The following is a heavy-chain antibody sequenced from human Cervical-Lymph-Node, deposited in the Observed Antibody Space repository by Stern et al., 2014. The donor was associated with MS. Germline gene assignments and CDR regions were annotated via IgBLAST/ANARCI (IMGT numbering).Heavy chain of an antibody. D-gene: IGHD1-26*01. CDR3: ARHGGYTNSQYFYYDVGV. Sequence: EVQLVQSGAEVRKPGESLRISCQGSGYRFTSYWISWVRQMPGKGLEWVGRIDPGDSHVNYSPSFQGHVTISADGSTNSAYLQWTSLQASDTATYYCARHGGYTNSQYFYYDVGVWGQGTTVTVSS. CDR1: GYRFTSYW. J-gene: IGHJ6*02. V-gene: IGHV5-10-1*03. CDR2: IDPGDSHV.